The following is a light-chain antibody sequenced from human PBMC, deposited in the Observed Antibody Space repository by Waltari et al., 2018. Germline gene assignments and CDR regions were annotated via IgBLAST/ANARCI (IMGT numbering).Light chain of an antibody. CDR1: QSISSW. Sequence: DIQMTQSPSTLSASVGDRVTITCRASQSISSWLAWYQQKPGKAPKLLIYKASSLESGVPSRFSGSGSGTEFTLTISSLQPDDFATYYGQQYPRTFGQGTKVEIK. V-gene: IGKV1-5*03. J-gene: IGKJ1*01. CDR2: KAS. CDR3: QQYPRT.